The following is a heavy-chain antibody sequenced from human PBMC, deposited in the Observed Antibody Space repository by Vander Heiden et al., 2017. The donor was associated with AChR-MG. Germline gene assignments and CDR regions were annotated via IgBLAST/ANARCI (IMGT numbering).Heavy chain of an antibody. V-gene: IGHV7-4-1*02. J-gene: IGHJ4*02. CDR2: INTNTGDP. CDR3: ARDSRIGPPDY. CDR1: IHLPPLC. Sequence: QVLVVQSGSELKKPGASVKVFLQGFWIHLPPLCYELGATAPGQGLEWMGWINTNTGDPTYAQGFTGRFVFSLDTSVSTAYLQISSLKAEDTAVYYCARDSRIGPPDYWGQGTLVPVSS.